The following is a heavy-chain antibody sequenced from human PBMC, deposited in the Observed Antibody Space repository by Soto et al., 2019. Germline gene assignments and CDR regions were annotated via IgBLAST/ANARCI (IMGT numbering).Heavy chain of an antibody. CDR2: ISGSGGST. Sequence: GGSLRLSCAASGFTFSSYAMNWVRQAPGKGLEWVSAISGSGGSTYYADSVKGRFTISRDNSKNTLYLQMNSLRAEDTAIYYCAKVGDYAWGSYFPHWGQGTLVTVSS. CDR3: AKVGDYAWGSYFPH. CDR1: GFTFSSYA. D-gene: IGHD3-16*01. V-gene: IGHV3-23*01. J-gene: IGHJ4*02.